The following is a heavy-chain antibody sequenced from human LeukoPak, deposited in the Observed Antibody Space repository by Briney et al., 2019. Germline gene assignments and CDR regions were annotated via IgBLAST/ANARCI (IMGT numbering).Heavy chain of an antibody. V-gene: IGHV4-38-2*02. CDR3: AREGELKVGAIDY. D-gene: IGHD1-26*01. CDR2: IYHSGNT. Sequence: SETLSLTCTVSGYSFNSGFYWAWIRPPPGKGLEWVGSIYHSGNTYYNPSLKSRVTMSVDTSKNQFSLKLSSVTAADTAVYYCAREGELKVGAIDYWGQGTLVTVSS. J-gene: IGHJ4*02. CDR1: GYSFNSGFY.